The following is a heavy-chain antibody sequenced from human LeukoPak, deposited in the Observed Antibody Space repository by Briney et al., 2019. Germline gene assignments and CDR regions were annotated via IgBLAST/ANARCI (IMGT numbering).Heavy chain of an antibody. Sequence: SETLSLTCTVSGGSISSYYWSWIRQPPGKGLEWIGYIYYSGSTNYKPSLKSRVTISVDTSKNQFSLKLSSVTAADTAVYYCATHSSSWARFDSWGQGTLVTVSS. CDR2: IYYSGST. V-gene: IGHV4-59*08. CDR1: GGSISSYY. J-gene: IGHJ4*02. D-gene: IGHD6-13*01. CDR3: ATHSSSWARFDS.